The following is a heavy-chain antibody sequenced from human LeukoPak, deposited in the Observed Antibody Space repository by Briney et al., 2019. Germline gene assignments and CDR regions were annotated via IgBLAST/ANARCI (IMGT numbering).Heavy chain of an antibody. Sequence: GGSLRLSCAASGFTFSSYAMTWVRQAPGKGLEWVSGISGSGGSSYSADSVKGRFTISRDNSKKTLYMQMNSLRVEDTAVYYCAKDFFNYGDNGPGHYWGQGTLVTVSS. V-gene: IGHV3-23*01. J-gene: IGHJ4*02. CDR3: AKDFFNYGDNGPGHY. CDR1: GFTFSSYA. CDR2: ISGSGGSS. D-gene: IGHD4-17*01.